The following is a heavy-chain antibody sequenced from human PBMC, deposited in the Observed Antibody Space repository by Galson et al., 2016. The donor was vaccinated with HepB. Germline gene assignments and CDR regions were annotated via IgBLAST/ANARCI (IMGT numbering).Heavy chain of an antibody. D-gene: IGHD1-26*01. V-gene: IGHV4-59*01. CDR1: GGSISGYY. J-gene: IGHJ3*02. CDR2: IYHTGNV. Sequence: SETLSLTCTVSGGSISGYYWTWIRQPPGRGLEWIGYIYHTGNVIYSPSLKSRVTISLDTSKKQFSLKLRSVTAADTALYFCARDNGALPADAFDIWSQGTMVTVSS. CDR3: ARDNGALPADAFDI.